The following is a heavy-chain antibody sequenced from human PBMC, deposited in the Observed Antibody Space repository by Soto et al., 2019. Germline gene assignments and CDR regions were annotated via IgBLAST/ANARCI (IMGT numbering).Heavy chain of an antibody. CDR3: ARGDRYESSGRLMDY. CDR1: GFTFSTYG. J-gene: IGHJ4*02. Sequence: GGSLRLSCAASGFTFSTYGMHWVRRAPGKGLEWVAVIWYDETNKYYADSVRGRFAISRDSSNNTVYLQMNRLRAEDTAVYYCARGDRYESSGRLMDYWGQGTQVTVSS. CDR2: IWYDETNK. D-gene: IGHD3-22*01. V-gene: IGHV3-33*01.